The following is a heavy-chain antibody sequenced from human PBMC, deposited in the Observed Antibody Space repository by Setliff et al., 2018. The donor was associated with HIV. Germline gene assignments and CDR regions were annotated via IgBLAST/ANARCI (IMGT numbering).Heavy chain of an antibody. J-gene: IGHJ6*03. CDR1: GFSITSGYY. CDR2: FFHSGKF. D-gene: IGHD4-17*01. CDR3: ARVYGVTTLNYYYYYMGV. V-gene: IGHV4-38-2*02. Sequence: SETLSLTCTVSGFSITSGYYWGWIRQPPGKGFEWIGTFFHSGKFYYSPSLKSRVTISVDTSQNQFSLKLSSVTAADTAVYYCARVYGVTTLNYYYYYMGVWGKGTTVTVSS.